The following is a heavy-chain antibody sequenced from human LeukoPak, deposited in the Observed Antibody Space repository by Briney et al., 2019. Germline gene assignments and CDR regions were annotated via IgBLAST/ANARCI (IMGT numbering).Heavy chain of an antibody. V-gene: IGHV1-69*01. CDR3: ARAPVVPAAIGPDYYYYYYMDV. CDR1: GGTFSSYA. J-gene: IGHJ6*03. CDR2: IIPIFGTA. Sequence: ASVNVSCKASGGTFSSYAISWVRQAPGQGLEWMGGIIPIFGTANYAQKFQGRVTITADESTSTAYMELSSLRSEDTAVYYCARAPVVPAAIGPDYYYYYYMDVWGKGTTVTVSS. D-gene: IGHD2-2*02.